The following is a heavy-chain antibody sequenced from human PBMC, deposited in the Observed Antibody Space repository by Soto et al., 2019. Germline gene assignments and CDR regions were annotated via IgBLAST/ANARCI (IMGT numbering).Heavy chain of an antibody. J-gene: IGHJ4*02. CDR1: GGSISSSSYY. V-gene: IGHV4-39*01. Sequence: QLQLQESGPGLVKPSETLSLTCTVSGGSISSSSYYWGWIRQPPGKGLEWIGSIYYSGSTYYNPSLKSRVTISVDTSNNQFSLKLSSVTAADTAVYYCARSQPYYFDYWGQGTLVTVSS. CDR3: ARSQPYYFDY. CDR2: IYYSGST.